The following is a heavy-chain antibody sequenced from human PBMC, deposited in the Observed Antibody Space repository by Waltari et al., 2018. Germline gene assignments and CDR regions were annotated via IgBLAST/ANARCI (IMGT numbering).Heavy chain of an antibody. J-gene: IGHJ4*02. CDR1: SESFSAYS. CDR3: ARGRPSDDGRLLGFFD. Sequence: QVQLQQWGVGLLKPSETLSLTCAVSSESFSAYSWNWIRQPPGKGLEWIGEINYSGNTTSNSSLRSRVTILADASKIQVSLKLRAATAADTAMYYCARGRPSDDGRLLGFFDWGQGILVTVAS. D-gene: IGHD3-3*01. CDR2: INYSGNT. V-gene: IGHV4-34*01.